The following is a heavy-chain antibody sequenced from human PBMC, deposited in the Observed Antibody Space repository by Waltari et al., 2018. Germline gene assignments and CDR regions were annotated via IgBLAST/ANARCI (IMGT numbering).Heavy chain of an antibody. V-gene: IGHV4-34*01. CDR3: ARVGDGSTGY. CDR1: GGSFSGYY. D-gene: IGHD1-26*01. J-gene: IGHJ4*02. Sequence: QVQLQQWGAGLLKPSETLSLTCAVYGGSFSGYYWSWIRQPPGKGLGWIGGIKHSGSTNYNPSHKSRVTIAVDTYKNQISLKLSAVTAADTAVYYCARVGDGSTGYWGQGTLVTVSS. CDR2: IKHSGST.